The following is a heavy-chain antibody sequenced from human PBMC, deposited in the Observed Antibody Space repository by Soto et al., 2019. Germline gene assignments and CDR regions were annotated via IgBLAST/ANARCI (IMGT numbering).Heavy chain of an antibody. V-gene: IGHV3-23*01. J-gene: IGHJ3*02. Sequence: EVHLLESGGGLVQPGGSLRLSCAASGFTFSSFAMSWVRQAPGKGLEWVSGLSGSGGSTYYADSVKGRFTISRDNSKNTLYLQMNSLRAEDTAVYYCAKGGWDYDFWSGYYTSAFDIWGQGTMVTVSS. CDR1: GFTFSSFA. CDR3: AKGGWDYDFWSGYYTSAFDI. CDR2: LSGSGGST. D-gene: IGHD3-3*01.